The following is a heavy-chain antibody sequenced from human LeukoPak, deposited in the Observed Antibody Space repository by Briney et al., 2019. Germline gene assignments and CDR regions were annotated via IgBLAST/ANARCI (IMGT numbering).Heavy chain of an antibody. D-gene: IGHD6-13*01. CDR3: AKDKEEQQLVPYYFDY. V-gene: IGHV3-20*04. Sequence: GGSLRLSCAASGFTFSNFWMSWVRQAPGKGLEWVSGINWNGGSTGYADSVKGRFTISRDNSKNTLYLQMNSLRAEDTAVYYCAKDKEEQQLVPYYFDYWGRGTLVTVSS. CDR1: GFTFSNFW. J-gene: IGHJ4*02. CDR2: INWNGGST.